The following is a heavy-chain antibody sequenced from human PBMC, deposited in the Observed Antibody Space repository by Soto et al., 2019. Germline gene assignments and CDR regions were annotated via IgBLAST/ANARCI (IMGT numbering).Heavy chain of an antibody. V-gene: IGHV4-39*01. J-gene: IGHJ5*02. Sequence: SETLSLTCTVSGGSISSSSYYWGWIRQPPGKGLEWIGSIYYSGSTYYNPSLKSRVTISVDTSKNQFSLKLSSVTAADTAVYYCARLVVVPADGENSWFDPWGQGTLVTVSS. CDR3: ARLVVVPADGENSWFDP. CDR2: IYYSGST. CDR1: GGSISSSSYY. D-gene: IGHD2-2*01.